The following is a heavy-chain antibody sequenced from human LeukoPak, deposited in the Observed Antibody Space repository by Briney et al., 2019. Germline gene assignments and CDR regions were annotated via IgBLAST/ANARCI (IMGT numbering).Heavy chain of an antibody. CDR1: GGSFSGYH. CDR2: INHRGST. V-gene: IGHV4-34*01. J-gene: IGHJ4*02. D-gene: IGHD6-6*01. CDR3: ARGRGAARFVTIEFDY. Sequence: PSETLSLTCAVYGGSFSGYHWSWIRQPPGKALEWIGEINHRGSTNYNPSLKSRVTMSVDTSKNQFSLKLSSVTAADTAVYYCARGRGAARFVTIEFDYWGQGALVTVSS.